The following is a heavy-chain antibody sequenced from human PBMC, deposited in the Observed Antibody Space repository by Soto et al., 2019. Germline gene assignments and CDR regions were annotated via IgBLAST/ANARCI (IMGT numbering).Heavy chain of an antibody. CDR2: INHSGST. V-gene: IGHV4-34*01. D-gene: IGHD4-17*01. J-gene: IGHJ4*02. CDR1: GGSFSGYY. CDR3: ASGGRFYGDYR. Sequence: SETLSLTCAVYGGSFSGYYWSWIRQPPGKGLEWIGEINHSGSTNYNPSLKSRVTISVDTSKNQFSLKLSSVTAADTAVYYCASGGRFYGDYRWGQGTLVTVSS.